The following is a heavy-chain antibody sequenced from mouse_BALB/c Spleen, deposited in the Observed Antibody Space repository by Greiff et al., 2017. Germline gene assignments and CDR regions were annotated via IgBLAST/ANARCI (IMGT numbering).Heavy chain of an antibody. CDR2: ISSGSSTI. CDR1: GFTFSSFG. V-gene: IGHV5-17*02. J-gene: IGHJ4*01. CDR3: ARDGGDRAMDY. Sequence: EVHLVESGGGLVQPGGSRKLSCAASGFTFSSFGMHWVRQAPEKGLEWVAYISSGSSTINYADTVKGRFTISRDNPKNTQFLQMTSLRSADTAMYYCARDGGDRAMDYWGQGTSVTVSS.